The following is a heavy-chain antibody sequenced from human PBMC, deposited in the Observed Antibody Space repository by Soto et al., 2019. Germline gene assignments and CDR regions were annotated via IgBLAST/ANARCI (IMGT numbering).Heavy chain of an antibody. J-gene: IGHJ6*02. V-gene: IGHV4-34*01. Sequence: QVQLQQWGAGLLKPSETLSLTCAVYGGSFSGYYWSWIRQPPGKGLEWIGEINHSGSTNYNPSLKSRVTISVDTSKNQFSLKLSSVTAADTAVYYCARVWAGLSYYYGMDVWGQGTTVPVSS. D-gene: IGHD1-26*01. CDR2: INHSGST. CDR3: ARVWAGLSYYYGMDV. CDR1: GGSFSGYY.